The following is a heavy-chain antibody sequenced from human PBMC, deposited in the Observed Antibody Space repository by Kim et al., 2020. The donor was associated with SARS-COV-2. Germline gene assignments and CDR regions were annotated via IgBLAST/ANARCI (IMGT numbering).Heavy chain of an antibody. V-gene: IGHV3-33*01. CDR3: AREPDPNYYYGMDV. J-gene: IGHJ6*02. D-gene: IGHD2-2*01. Sequence: ADSVKGRFTISRDNSKNTLYLQMNSRRAEDTAVYYCAREPDPNYYYGMDVWGQGTTVTVSS.